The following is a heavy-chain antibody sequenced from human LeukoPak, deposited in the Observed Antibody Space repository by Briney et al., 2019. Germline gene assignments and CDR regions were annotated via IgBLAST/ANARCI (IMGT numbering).Heavy chain of an antibody. D-gene: IGHD5-24*01. CDR2: IKQDGSKK. J-gene: IGHJ4*02. CDR1: GFPFSSYC. Sequence: PGGSLRISCVASGFPFSSYCMSWVRQDPGKGLEWVANIKQDGSKKSYVDSVKGRFTISRDNAKNSLYLQMNSLRAEDTAIYYCTRVGYIDEGIDYWGQGTLVTVSS. CDR3: TRVGYIDEGIDY. V-gene: IGHV3-7*04.